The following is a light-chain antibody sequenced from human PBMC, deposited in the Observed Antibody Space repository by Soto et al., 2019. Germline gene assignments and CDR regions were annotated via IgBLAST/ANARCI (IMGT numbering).Light chain of an antibody. CDR2: AAS. J-gene: IGKJ1*01. CDR3: QQYGSSRT. CDR1: RSVARSY. V-gene: IGKV3-20*01. Sequence: ENVLTQSPGTLSLFPGERATLSCRASRSVARSYFAWYQQKPGQAHRLLIYAASSRATGIPDRFSGSSSGTDFTITSSRLEPEDFAVYCWQQYGSSRTFGQGTRVEIK.